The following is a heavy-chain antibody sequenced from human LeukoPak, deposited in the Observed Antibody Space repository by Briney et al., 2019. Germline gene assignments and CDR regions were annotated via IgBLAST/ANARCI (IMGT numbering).Heavy chain of an antibody. V-gene: IGHV4-39*01. CDR2: IYYSGST. CDR3: ARQPVGCSGGSCYRTFYYYYGMDV. Sequence: SETLSLTCTVSGGSISSSSYYWGWIRQPPGKGLEWIGSIYYSGSTYYNPSLKSRVTISVDTSKNQFSLKLSSVTAADTAVYYCARQPVGCSGGSCYRTFYYYYGMDVWGQGTTVTVSS. CDR1: GGSISSSSYY. D-gene: IGHD2-15*01. J-gene: IGHJ6*02.